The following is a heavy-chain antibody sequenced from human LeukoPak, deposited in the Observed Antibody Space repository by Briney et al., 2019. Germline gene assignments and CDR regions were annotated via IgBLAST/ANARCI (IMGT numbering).Heavy chain of an antibody. V-gene: IGHV3-7*01. D-gene: IGHD3-10*01. CDR3: ARERGSGSYHPFDP. Sequence: GGSLRLSCVASGFTFSSYWMSWVRQTPGKGLEWVANIKQDGSEKNYMDSVKGRFTISRDNAKDSLYLQMNSLRADDTAIYYCARERGSGSYHPFDPWGQGALAIVSS. J-gene: IGHJ5*02. CDR1: GFTFSSYW. CDR2: IKQDGSEK.